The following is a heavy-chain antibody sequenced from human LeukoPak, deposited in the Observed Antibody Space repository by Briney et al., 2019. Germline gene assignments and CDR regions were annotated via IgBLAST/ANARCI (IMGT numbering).Heavy chain of an antibody. J-gene: IGHJ4*02. CDR1: GFTFSNAW. Sequence: PGGSLRLSCAASGFTFSNAWMSWVRQAPGKGLEWVGRIKSKTDGGTTDYAAPVKGRLTISRDDSKNTLYLQMSSLRVEDTAVYYCAKRYSVDYWGQGTLVTVSS. CDR3: AKRYSVDY. V-gene: IGHV3-15*01. CDR2: IKSKTDGGTT. D-gene: IGHD2-15*01.